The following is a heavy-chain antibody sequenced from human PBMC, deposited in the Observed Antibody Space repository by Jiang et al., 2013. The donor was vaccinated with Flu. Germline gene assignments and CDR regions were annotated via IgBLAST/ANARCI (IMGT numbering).Heavy chain of an antibody. CDR2: TYYRSKWYN. J-gene: IGHJ4*02. D-gene: IGHD6-19*01. V-gene: IGHV6-1*01. CDR1: GDSVSSNSAA. CDR3: ARDAHALEHQGWYIVGYYFDY. Sequence: SQTLSLTCAISGDSVSSNSAAWNWIRQSPSRGLEWLGRTYYRSKWYNDYAVSVKSRITINPDTSKNQFSLQLNSVTPEDTAVYYCARDAHALEHQGWYIVGYYFDYWGQGTLVTVSS.